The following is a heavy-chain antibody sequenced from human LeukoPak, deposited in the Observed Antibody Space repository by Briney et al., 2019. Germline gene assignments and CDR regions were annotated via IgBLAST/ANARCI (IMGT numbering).Heavy chain of an antibody. CDR1: GYTFTRND. CDR2: MNPNSGNS. V-gene: IGHV1-8*03. D-gene: IGHD3-22*01. CDR3: ARAISDSTGYYAYYFDS. Sequence: ASVKVSCKTSGYTFTRNDINWVRQATGQGLEWMGWMNPNSGNSGYAQKFQGRVTITRDNSISTAYMELNSLTSEDTAVYYCARAISDSTGYYAYYFDSWGQGTLVTVSS. J-gene: IGHJ4*02.